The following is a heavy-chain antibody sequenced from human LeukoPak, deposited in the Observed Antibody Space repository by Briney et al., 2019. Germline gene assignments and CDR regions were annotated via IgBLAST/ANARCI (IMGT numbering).Heavy chain of an antibody. J-gene: IGHJ5*02. CDR1: GGSISSYS. D-gene: IGHD6-19*01. Sequence: SETLSLTCTVSGGSISSYSWSWNRQPAGKGLEWIGHIYASGSTNYNPSLKSRVTMSVDTSKNQFSLKLSSVTAADTAVYYCARDLGSGWNWFDPWGQGTLVTVSS. CDR3: ARDLGSGWNWFDP. V-gene: IGHV4-4*07. CDR2: IYASGST.